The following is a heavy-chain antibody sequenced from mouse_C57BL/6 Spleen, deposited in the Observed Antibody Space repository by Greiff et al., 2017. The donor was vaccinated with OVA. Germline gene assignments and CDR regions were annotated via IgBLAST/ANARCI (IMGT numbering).Heavy chain of an antibody. Sequence: QVQLKQSGAELVRPGTSVKVSCKASGYAFTNYLIEWVKQRPGQGLEWIGVINPGSGGTNYNEKFKGKATLTADKSSSTAYMQLSSLTSEDSAVYFCARNLYYAMDYWGQGTSVTVSS. CDR3: ARNLYYAMDY. CDR2: INPGSGGT. V-gene: IGHV1-54*01. J-gene: IGHJ4*01. CDR1: GYAFTNYL.